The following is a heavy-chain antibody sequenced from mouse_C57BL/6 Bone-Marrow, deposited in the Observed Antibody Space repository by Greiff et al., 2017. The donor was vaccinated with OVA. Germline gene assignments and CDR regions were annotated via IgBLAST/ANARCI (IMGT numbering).Heavy chain of an antibody. CDR2: IRSKSSNYAT. CDR3: VRGRGSSYDYAMDY. J-gene: IGHJ4*01. V-gene: IGHV10-3*01. CDR1: GFTFNTYA. Sequence: EVQVVESGGGLVQPTGSLKLSCAASGFTFNTYAMHWVRQAPGKGLEWVARIRSKSSNYATYYADSVKDRFTISRDDSQSMLYLQMNNLKTEDTAMYYCVRGRGSSYDYAMDYWGQGTSVTVSS. D-gene: IGHD1-1*01.